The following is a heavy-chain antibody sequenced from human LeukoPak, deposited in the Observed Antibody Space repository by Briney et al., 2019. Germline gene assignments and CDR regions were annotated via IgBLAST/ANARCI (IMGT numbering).Heavy chain of an antibody. Sequence: SETLSLTCTVSGDSITSAYWSWIRQPPGKGLDWIGYISYIGSTKYNPSLKSRVTISLDTSKNQFSLKLSSVTAADTAVYYCARLVATHYYFDYWGQGTLVTVSS. J-gene: IGHJ4*02. CDR2: ISYIGST. D-gene: IGHD5-12*01. V-gene: IGHV4-59*01. CDR3: ARLVATHYYFDY. CDR1: GDSITSAY.